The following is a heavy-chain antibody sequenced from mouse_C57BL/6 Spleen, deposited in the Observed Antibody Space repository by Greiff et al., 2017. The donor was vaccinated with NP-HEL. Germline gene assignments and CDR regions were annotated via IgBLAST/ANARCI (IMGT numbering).Heavy chain of an antibody. CDR3: ARYGSNGGHYFDY. CDR1: GFTFTDYY. CDR2: IRNKANGYTT. J-gene: IGHJ2*01. V-gene: IGHV7-3*01. Sequence: EVNVVESGGGLVQPGGSLSLSCAASGFTFTDYYMSWVRQPPGKALEWLGFIRNKANGYTTEYSASVKGRFTISRDNSQSILYLQMNALRAEDSATYYCARYGSNGGHYFDYWGQGTTLTVSS. D-gene: IGHD4-1*01.